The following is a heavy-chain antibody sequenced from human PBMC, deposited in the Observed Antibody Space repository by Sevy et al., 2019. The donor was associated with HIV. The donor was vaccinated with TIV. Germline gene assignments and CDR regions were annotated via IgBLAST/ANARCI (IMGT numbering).Heavy chain of an antibody. Sequence: SETLSLTCAVYGGSFSGYYWSWIRQPPGKGLEWIGEINHSGSTNYNPSLKSRVTISVDTSKNQFSLKLSSVTAADTAVYYCARGATMVRGVIIKRTSNWFDPWGQGTLVTVSS. D-gene: IGHD3-10*01. V-gene: IGHV4-34*01. CDR2: INHSGST. CDR1: GGSFSGYY. J-gene: IGHJ5*02. CDR3: ARGATMVRGVIIKRTSNWFDP.